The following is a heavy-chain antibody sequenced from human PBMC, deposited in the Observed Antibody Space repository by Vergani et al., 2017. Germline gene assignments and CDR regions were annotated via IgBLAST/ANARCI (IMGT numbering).Heavy chain of an antibody. D-gene: IGHD3-10*01. J-gene: IGHJ5*02. CDR2: IYYSGST. Sequence: QLQLQESGPGLVKPSETLSLTCTVSGGSISSRSYYWGWIRQPPGKGLEWIGSIYYSGSTYYNPSLKSRVTIAVDTSKNQFSLKLSPVIAADTAVYYCARRSYYGSGRGWFDPWGQGTLVTVSS. CDR3: ARRSYYGSGRGWFDP. V-gene: IGHV4-39*07. CDR1: GGSISSRSYY.